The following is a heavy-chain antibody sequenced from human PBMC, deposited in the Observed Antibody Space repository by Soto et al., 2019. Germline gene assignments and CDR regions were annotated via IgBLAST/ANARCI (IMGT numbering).Heavy chain of an antibody. CDR2: VYYSGST. D-gene: IGHD2-2*01. J-gene: IGHJ5*02. V-gene: IGHV4-59*12. Sequence: QVQLEESGPGLVKPSETLSLTCTVSGGSISTYYWSWIRQPPGKGLEYIGYVYYSGSTNYNPSLKGRVSISVDTSKNQFSLKVTSVTAADTAIYYCANLTCSSGRCYVPVETWCDPWGEGTLVSVSS. CDR3: ANLTCSSGRCYVPVETWCDP. CDR1: GGSISTYY.